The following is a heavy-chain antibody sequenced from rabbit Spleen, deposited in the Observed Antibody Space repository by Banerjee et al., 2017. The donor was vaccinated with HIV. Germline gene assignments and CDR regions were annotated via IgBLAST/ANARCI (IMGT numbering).Heavy chain of an antibody. CDR1: GFTFSNYW. CDR3: ARDWSALDL. V-gene: IGHV1S45*01. D-gene: IGHD5-1*01. CDR2: IGVGSSGST. J-gene: IGHJ4*01. Sequence: QEQLEESGGDLVKPEGSLTLTCTASGFTFSNYWIYWVRQAPGKGLEWIACIGVGSSGSTYYASWAKGRFTISKTSSTTVTLQMTSLTAADTATYFCARDWSALDLWGPGTLVTVS.